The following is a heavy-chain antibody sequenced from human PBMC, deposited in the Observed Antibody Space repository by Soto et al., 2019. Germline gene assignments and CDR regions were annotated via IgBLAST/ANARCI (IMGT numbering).Heavy chain of an antibody. CDR2: INPSGGST. V-gene: IGHV1-46*03. CDR1: GYTFTSYY. Sequence: ASVKVSCKASGYTFTSYYMHWVRQAPGQGLEWMGIINPSGGSTSYAQKFQGRVTMTRDTSTSTVYMELSSLRSEDTAVYYCAGAMVRGVIITGRGAFDIWGQGTMVT. CDR3: AGAMVRGVIITGRGAFDI. J-gene: IGHJ3*02. D-gene: IGHD3-10*01.